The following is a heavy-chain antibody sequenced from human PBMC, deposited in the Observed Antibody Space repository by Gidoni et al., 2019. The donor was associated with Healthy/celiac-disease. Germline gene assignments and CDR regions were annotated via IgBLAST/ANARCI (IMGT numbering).Heavy chain of an antibody. CDR2: INPSGGST. V-gene: IGHV1-46*03. CDR3: ARERPHFSGSSGAFDI. Sequence: QVQLVQSGAEVKTPGASVKVSCKASGYTFTSYYMHWVRQAPGQGLEWMGIINPSGGSTSYAQKFQGRVTMTRDTSTSTVYMELSSLRSEDTAVYYCARERPHFSGSSGAFDIWGQGTMVTVSS. D-gene: IGHD1-26*01. J-gene: IGHJ3*02. CDR1: GYTFTSYY.